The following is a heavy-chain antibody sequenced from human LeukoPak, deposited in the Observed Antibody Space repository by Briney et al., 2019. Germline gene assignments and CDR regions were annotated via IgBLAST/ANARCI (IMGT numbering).Heavy chain of an antibody. J-gene: IGHJ4*02. Sequence: SETLSLTCAVYGGSFSGYYWSWIRQPPGKGLEWIGEINHSGSTNYNPSLKSRVTISVDTSKNQFSLKLSSVTAADTAVYYCARGGVWEFTRPIDYWGQGTLVTVSS. CDR1: GGSFSGYY. V-gene: IGHV4-34*01. D-gene: IGHD1-26*01. CDR2: INHSGST. CDR3: ARGGVWEFTRPIDY.